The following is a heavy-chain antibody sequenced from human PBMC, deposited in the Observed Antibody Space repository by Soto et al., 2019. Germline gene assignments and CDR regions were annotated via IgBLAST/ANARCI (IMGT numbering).Heavy chain of an antibody. CDR2: IIPILGIA. V-gene: IGHV1-69*02. J-gene: IGHJ3*01. CDR3: ARILNGGRGYYHPGYAFDF. CDR1: GGTFSIYT. Sequence: SVKGSCKASGGTFSIYTISWVRQAPGQGLEWMGRIIPILGIANYAQKLQGRVTITADKSTSTAYMELSSLRSEDTAVYYRARILNGGRGYYHPGYAFDFWGKGTMVTVSS. D-gene: IGHD3-22*01.